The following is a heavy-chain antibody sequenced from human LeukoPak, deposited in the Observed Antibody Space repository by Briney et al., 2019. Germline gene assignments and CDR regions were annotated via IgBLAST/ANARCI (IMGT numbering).Heavy chain of an antibody. D-gene: IGHD6-19*01. Sequence: SETLSLTCAVYGGSFSGYYWSWIRQPPGKGLEWIGEIHHSGSTNYNPSLKSRVTISVDTSKNQFSLKLSSVTAADTAVYYCARKVEQWLPRGGVYYYYYMDVWGKGTTVTVSS. CDR2: IHHSGST. J-gene: IGHJ6*03. CDR3: ARKVEQWLPRGGVYYYYYMDV. V-gene: IGHV4-34*01. CDR1: GGSFSGYY.